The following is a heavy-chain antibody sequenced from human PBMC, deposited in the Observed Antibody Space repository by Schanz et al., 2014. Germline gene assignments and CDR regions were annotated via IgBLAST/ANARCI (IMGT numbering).Heavy chain of an antibody. D-gene: IGHD3-10*01. V-gene: IGHV3-23*04. J-gene: IGHJ5*02. Sequence: EVHLVESGGGLVQPGGSLRLSCAASGFNFITFAMSWVRQAPGKGPEWVSAIGGDASRTYYADSVKGRFTISRDNSKGPLYPQMNSLGPADTAVYYLARPPPLVRGIAGWFGPWGQGSLVTVSS. CDR1: GFNFITFA. CDR2: IGGDASRT. CDR3: ARPPPLVRGIAGWFGP.